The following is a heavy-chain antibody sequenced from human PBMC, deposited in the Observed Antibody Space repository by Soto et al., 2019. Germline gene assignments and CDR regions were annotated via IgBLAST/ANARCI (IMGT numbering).Heavy chain of an antibody. V-gene: IGHV3-30*18. CDR1: GFTFSSYG. J-gene: IGHJ4*02. Sequence: PGGSLRLSCAASGFTFSSYGMHWVRQAPGKGLEWVAVISYDGSNKYYADSVKGRFTISRDNSKNTLYLQMNSLRAEDTAVYYCAKGGDTAMVGFDYWGQGTLVTVSS. CDR2: ISYDGSNK. D-gene: IGHD5-18*01. CDR3: AKGGDTAMVGFDY.